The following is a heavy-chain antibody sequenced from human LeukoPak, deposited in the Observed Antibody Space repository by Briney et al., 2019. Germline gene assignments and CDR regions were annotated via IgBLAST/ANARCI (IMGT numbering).Heavy chain of an antibody. CDR1: GFTFSSYA. V-gene: IGHV3-21*01. D-gene: IGHD3-10*01. CDR3: AREGESYPDLDY. J-gene: IGHJ4*02. Sequence: GGSLRLSCAASGFTFSSYAMSWVRQAPGKGLEWVSSISSSSTYIFYADSVKGRFTISRDNAKNSLYLQMNSLRAEDTAVYYCAREGESYPDLDYWGQGTLVTVSS. CDR2: ISSSSTYI.